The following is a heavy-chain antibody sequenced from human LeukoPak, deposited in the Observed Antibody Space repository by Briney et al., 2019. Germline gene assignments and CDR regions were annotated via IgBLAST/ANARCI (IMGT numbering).Heavy chain of an antibody. CDR2: IRHDGSEE. J-gene: IGHJ4*02. Sequence: PGGSLRLSCAASGFTFSTYWMTWVRQAPGKGLEWVANIRHDGSEEYYVDSVKGRFTISRDNAKNSLYLQMNSLRAEDTAVYYCANHVVVTAHTFDYWGQGTLVTVSS. D-gene: IGHD2-21*02. CDR1: GFTFSTYW. CDR3: ANHVVVTAHTFDY. V-gene: IGHV3-7*03.